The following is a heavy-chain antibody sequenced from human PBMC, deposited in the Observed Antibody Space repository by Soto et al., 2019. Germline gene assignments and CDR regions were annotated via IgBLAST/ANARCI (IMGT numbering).Heavy chain of an antibody. J-gene: IGHJ4*02. CDR2: ISSTTNYI. V-gene: IGHV3-21*06. CDR1: GFTFTRYS. Sequence: AGSLRLSCAASGFTFTRYSMNWVRQAPGKGLEWVSSISSTTNYIYYGDSMKGRFAISRDNAKNSLFLEMNSLRAEDTAVYYCARESEDLTSNFDYWGQGTLVTVSS. CDR3: ARESEDLTSNFDY.